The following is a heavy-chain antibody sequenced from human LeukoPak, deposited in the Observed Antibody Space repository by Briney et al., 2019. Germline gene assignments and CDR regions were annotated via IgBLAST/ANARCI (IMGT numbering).Heavy chain of an antibody. CDR1: GFTVSNSY. J-gene: IGHJ3*02. CDR2: IHSGGTT. CDR3: AKAKGAFRGVISNAFDI. Sequence: PGGSLRLSCAASGFTVSNSYMSWVRQAPGKGLEWVSVIHSGGTTYYADSVKGRFTISRDNSKNTLYLQMNSLRAEDTAVYYCAKAKGAFRGVISNAFDIWGQGTMVTVSS. D-gene: IGHD3-10*01. V-gene: IGHV3-53*01.